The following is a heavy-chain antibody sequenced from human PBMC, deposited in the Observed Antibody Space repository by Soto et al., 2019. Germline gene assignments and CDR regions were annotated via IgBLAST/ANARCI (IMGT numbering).Heavy chain of an antibody. D-gene: IGHD6-6*01. CDR1: GFTFSDYS. V-gene: IGHV3-11*01. CDR2: IDSRGRTL. J-gene: IGHJ4*02. CDR3: ARQAARNYIDS. Sequence: GGSLRLSCVASGFTFSDYSMSWIRQAPGKGLEWLAFIDSRGRTLSYADSVRGRFTISRDNAENSVYLQMDSLRADDTAVYYGARQAARNYIDSWGQGNSFTVSS.